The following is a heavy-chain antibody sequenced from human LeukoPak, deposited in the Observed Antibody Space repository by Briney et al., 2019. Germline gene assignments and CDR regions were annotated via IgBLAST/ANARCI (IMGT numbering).Heavy chain of an antibody. J-gene: IGHJ3*02. V-gene: IGHV4-4*07. D-gene: IGHD1-14*01. CDR2: IYTSGST. CDR1: NGSITSDY. CDR3: ARVNRRTGFGAFDI. Sequence: PSETLSLTCTVSNGSITSDYWSWIRQPAGKGLEWIGSIYTSGSTNYNPSLKSRVTMSVDTSKNQFSLKLSSVTAADTAVYYCARVNRRTGFGAFDIWGQGTMVTVSS.